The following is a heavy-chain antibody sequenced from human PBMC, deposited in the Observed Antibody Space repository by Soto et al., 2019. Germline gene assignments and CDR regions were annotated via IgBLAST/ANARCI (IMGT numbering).Heavy chain of an antibody. V-gene: IGHV4-34*01. Sequence: QVQLQQWGAGLLKPSETLSLTCAVYGGSFSGYYWSWIRQPPGKGLEWIGEINHSGSTNYNPSLKGRVTISVDTSKNQFSLKLSSVTAADTAVYYCARGEWRVVVAATSGWFDPWGQGTLVTVSS. CDR2: INHSGST. CDR1: GGSFSGYY. CDR3: ARGEWRVVVAATSGWFDP. D-gene: IGHD2-15*01. J-gene: IGHJ5*02.